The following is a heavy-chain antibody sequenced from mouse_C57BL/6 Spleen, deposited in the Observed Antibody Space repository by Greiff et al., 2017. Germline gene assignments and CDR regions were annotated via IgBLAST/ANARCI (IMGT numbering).Heavy chain of an antibody. CDR2: IDPGDGDT. CDR3: AKYYARGFDY. D-gene: IGHD1-1*02. CDR1: GFNINDYY. Sequence: EVQLQQSGAELVKPGASVKLSCTASGFNINDYYLHWVKQRTGQGLEWIGRIDPGDGDTKYAPKFKGKATLTADPSSNTAYLQRSSLTSEDTAVYYCAKYYARGFDYWGQGTTLTVSS. J-gene: IGHJ2*01. V-gene: IGHV14-2*01.